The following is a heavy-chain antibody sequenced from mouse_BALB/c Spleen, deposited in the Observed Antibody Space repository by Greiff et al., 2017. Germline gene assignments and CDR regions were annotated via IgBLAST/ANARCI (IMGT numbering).Heavy chain of an antibody. CDR3: ASRFLYDYLAY. CDR1: GFNINDTY. J-gene: IGHJ3*01. CDR2: IDPANGNT. Sequence: EVQLQQSGAALVKPGASVKLSCTASGFNINDTYMHWVKQRPEQGLEWIGRIDPANGNTKYDPKFQGKATITADTSSNTAYLQLSSLTSEDTAVYYCASRFLYDYLAYWGQGTLVTVSA. D-gene: IGHD2-4*01. V-gene: IGHV14-3*02.